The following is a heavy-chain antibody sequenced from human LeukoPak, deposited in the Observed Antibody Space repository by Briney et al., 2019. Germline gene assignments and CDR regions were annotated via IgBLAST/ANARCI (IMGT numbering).Heavy chain of an antibody. V-gene: IGHV3-21*01. Sequence: PSETLSLTCAVSGGSFTGYYWSWIRQPPGQGLEWVSSISDSTSYIFYADTVKGRFTISRDTTKNSLYLQMNSLTAEDTAVYYCAAGSAGDYWGQETLVTVSS. CDR3: AAGSAGDY. CDR2: ISDSTSYI. CDR1: GGSFTGYY. J-gene: IGHJ4*02.